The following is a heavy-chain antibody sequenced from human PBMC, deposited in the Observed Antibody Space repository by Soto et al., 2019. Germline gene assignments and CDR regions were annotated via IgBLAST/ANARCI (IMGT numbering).Heavy chain of an antibody. D-gene: IGHD6-13*01. Sequence: QLQLQESGPGLVKPSETLSLTCTVSGGSISSSSYYWGWIRQPPGKGLGWIGRIYYSGSTYYNPSLKSRVTISEDTSQTHFSLTLSSVTAADTAVYYCARMRPQLVRGDAFDIWGKGTMVTVSS. J-gene: IGHJ3*02. V-gene: IGHV4-39*02. CDR1: GGSISSSSYY. CDR3: ARMRPQLVRGDAFDI. CDR2: IYYSGST.